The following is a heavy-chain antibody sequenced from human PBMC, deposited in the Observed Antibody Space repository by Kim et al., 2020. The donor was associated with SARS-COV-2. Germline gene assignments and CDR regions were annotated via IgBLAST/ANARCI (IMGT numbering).Heavy chain of an antibody. V-gene: IGHV4-39*07. CDR3: ASSSSHYRGIDY. J-gene: IGHJ4*02. D-gene: IGHD1-26*01. Sequence: SHPSRESRVTISVDTSKNQFSLKLSFVTAADTTVYYCASSSSHYRGIDYWGQGTLVTVSS.